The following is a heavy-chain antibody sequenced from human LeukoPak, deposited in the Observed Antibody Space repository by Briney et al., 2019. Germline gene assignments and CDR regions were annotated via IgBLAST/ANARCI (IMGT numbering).Heavy chain of an antibody. CDR2: INQEGNDK. CDR3: VVTRTRGDH. D-gene: IGHD2-21*01. CDR1: GFTFRNYW. Sequence: GGSLRLSCVASGFTFRNYWMTWVRQAPGKGLEWVPNINQEGNDKYYVDSVKGRFTISRDNTKNSLFLQMNSLRAEDTAVYYCVVTRTRGDHWGQGTLVTVSS. J-gene: IGHJ1*01. V-gene: IGHV3-7*03.